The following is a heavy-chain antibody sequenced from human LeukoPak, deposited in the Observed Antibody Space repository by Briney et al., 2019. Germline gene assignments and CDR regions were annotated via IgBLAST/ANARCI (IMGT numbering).Heavy chain of an antibody. CDR2: IKQDGSEK. Sequence: GGSLRLSCAASGFTFSSYWMSWVRQAPGKGLEWVANIKQDGSEKYYVDSVKGRFTISRDNAKNSLYLQMNSLRAEDTAVYYCVRDACSSTSCYYYYYMDVWGKGTTVTVSS. CDR1: GFTFSSYW. V-gene: IGHV3-7*01. D-gene: IGHD2-2*01. CDR3: VRDACSSTSCYYYYYMDV. J-gene: IGHJ6*03.